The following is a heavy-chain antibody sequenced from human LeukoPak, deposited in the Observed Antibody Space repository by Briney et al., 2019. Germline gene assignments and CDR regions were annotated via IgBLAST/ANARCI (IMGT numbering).Heavy chain of an antibody. D-gene: IGHD3-22*01. CDR1: GYSFTNYW. J-gene: IGHJ3*02. Sequence: GESLKISCKGSGYSFTNYWIGWVRQMPGKGLEWMGIIYPGESDIRYSPSFQGQVTISADKSISTAYLQWSSLKASDTAMYYCARHWGMARYYYDSSGYYDPHDAFDIWGQGTMVTVSS. CDR3: ARHWGMARYYYDSSGYYDPHDAFDI. CDR2: IYPGESDI. V-gene: IGHV5-51*01.